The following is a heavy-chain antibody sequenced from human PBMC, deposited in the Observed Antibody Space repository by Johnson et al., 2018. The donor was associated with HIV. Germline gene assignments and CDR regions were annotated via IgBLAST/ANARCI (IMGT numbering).Heavy chain of an antibody. D-gene: IGHD3-10*01. CDR2: NWSGGGT. CDR3: ARASGEWDAFDI. J-gene: IGHJ3*02. V-gene: IGHV3-66*02. Sequence: VQLVESGGGLVQPGGSLRLSCAASGFTVSSNYMSWVRQAPGKGLEWVSGINWSGGGTAYADSVKGRFTISRDNSNNTLYLQMGRLRAEDMAVYYCARASGEWDAFDIWGQGTVVTVSS. CDR1: GFTVSSNY.